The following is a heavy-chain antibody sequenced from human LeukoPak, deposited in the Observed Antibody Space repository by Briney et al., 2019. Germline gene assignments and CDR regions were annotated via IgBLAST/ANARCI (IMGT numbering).Heavy chain of an antibody. D-gene: IGHD3-22*01. V-gene: IGHV4-39*01. CDR2: IYYSGST. Sequence: SETLSLTCTVSGGSISSSSYYWGWIRQPPGKGLGWIGSIYYSGSTYYNPSLKSRVTISVDTSKNQFSLKLSSVTAADTAVYYCARVEYYYDSSGYYSFDYLDYWGQGTLVTVSS. CDR3: ARVEYYYDSSGYYSFDYLDY. CDR1: GGSISSSSYY. J-gene: IGHJ4*02.